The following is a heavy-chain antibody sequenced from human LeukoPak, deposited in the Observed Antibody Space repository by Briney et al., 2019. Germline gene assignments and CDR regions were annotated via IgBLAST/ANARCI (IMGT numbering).Heavy chain of an antibody. J-gene: IGHJ4*02. CDR3: AKGIAAAGTRVY. CDR1: GFTFSSYG. Sequence: PGGSLILSCAASGFTFSSYGMHWVRQAPGKGLEWVAFIRYDGSNKYYADSVKGRFTTSRDNSKNTLYLQMNSLRAEDTAVYYCAKGIAAAGTRVYWGQGTLVTVSS. D-gene: IGHD6-13*01. V-gene: IGHV3-30*02. CDR2: IRYDGSNK.